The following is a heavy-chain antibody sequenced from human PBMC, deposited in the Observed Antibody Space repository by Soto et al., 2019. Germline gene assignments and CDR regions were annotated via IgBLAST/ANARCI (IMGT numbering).Heavy chain of an antibody. J-gene: IGHJ5*02. V-gene: IGHV3-48*01. CDR3: AREHFYGSWWFDP. CDR2: ISSSSSTI. CDR1: GFTLSSYS. Sequence: PGGSLRLSCAASGFTLSSYSMNWVRQAPGKGLEWVSYISSSSSTIYYADSVKGRFTISRDNAKNSLYLQMNSLRAEDTAVYYCAREHFYGSWWFDPWGQGTLVTVSS. D-gene: IGHD4-17*01.